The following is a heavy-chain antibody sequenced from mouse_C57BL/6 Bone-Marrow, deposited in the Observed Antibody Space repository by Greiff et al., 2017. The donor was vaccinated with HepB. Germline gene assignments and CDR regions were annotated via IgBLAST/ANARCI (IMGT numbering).Heavy chain of an antibody. V-gene: IGHV1-69*01. CDR3: ARGGNYGAMDY. D-gene: IGHD2-1*01. J-gene: IGHJ4*01. CDR2: IDPSDSYT. CDR1: GYTFTSYW. Sequence: QVQLQQSGAELVMPGASVKLSCKASGYTFTSYWMHWVKQRPGQGLEWIGEIDPSDSYTNYHQKFKGKSTLTVDKSSSTAYMQLSSLTSEDSAVYYCARGGNYGAMDYWGQGTSVTVSS.